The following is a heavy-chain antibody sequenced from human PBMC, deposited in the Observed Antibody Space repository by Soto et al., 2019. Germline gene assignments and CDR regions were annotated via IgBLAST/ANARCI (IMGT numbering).Heavy chain of an antibody. CDR3: ARRIAVAGNKDAFDI. J-gene: IGHJ3*02. CDR1: GYSVTSYW. D-gene: IGHD6-19*01. CDR2: IYPGDSDT. Sequence: GASLKISCKGSGYSVTSYWIGWVRQIPGKGLEWMGIIYPGDSDTRYSPSFQGQVTISADKSISTAYLQWSSLKASDTAMYYCARRIAVAGNKDAFDIWGQGTMVTVSS. V-gene: IGHV5-51*01.